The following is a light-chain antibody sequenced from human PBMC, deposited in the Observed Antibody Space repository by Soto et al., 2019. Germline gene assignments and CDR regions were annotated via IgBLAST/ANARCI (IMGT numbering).Light chain of an antibody. CDR3: QQHHNWPPIT. V-gene: IGKV3-11*01. CDR2: DAS. J-gene: IGKJ4*01. Sequence: EIVLTQSPATLSLSPGERATLSCRASQSVSNYLAWYQQKPGQAPRLLIYDASNRATGIPAMFSGSGSGTDFTLTISSLEPEDFAVYYCQQHHNWPPITFGGGTKVEIK. CDR1: QSVSNY.